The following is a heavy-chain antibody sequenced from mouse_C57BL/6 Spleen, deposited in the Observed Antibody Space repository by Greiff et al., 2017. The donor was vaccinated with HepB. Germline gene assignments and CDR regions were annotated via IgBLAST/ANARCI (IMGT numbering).Heavy chain of an antibody. CDR1: GYTFTSYG. Sequence: VQVVESGAELARPGASVKLSCKASGYTFTSYGISWVKQRTGQGLEWIGEIYPRSGNTYYNEKFKGKATLTADKSSSTAYMELRSLTSEDSAVYFCASPPEDYWGQGTTLTVSS. V-gene: IGHV1-81*01. CDR2: IYPRSGNT. J-gene: IGHJ2*01. CDR3: ASPPEDY.